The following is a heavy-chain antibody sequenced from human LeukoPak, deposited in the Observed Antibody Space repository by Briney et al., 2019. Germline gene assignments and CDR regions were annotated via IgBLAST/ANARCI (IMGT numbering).Heavy chain of an antibody. D-gene: IGHD3-10*01. CDR3: ARELSTMVLGVILTVNWFDP. CDR2: IYYSGST. CDR1: GGSISSGGYY. J-gene: IGHJ5*02. Sequence: SETLSLTCTVSGGSISSGGYYWSWIRQHPGKGLEWIGYIYYSGSTYYNPSLKSRVTISVDTSKNQFSLKLSSVTAADTAVYYCARELSTMVLGVILTVNWFDPWGQGTLVTVSS. V-gene: IGHV4-31*03.